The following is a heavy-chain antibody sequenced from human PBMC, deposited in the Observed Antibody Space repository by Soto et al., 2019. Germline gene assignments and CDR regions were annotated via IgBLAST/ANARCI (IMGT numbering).Heavy chain of an antibody. J-gene: IGHJ4*02. CDR1: GGSMRNYF. D-gene: IGHD6-13*01. V-gene: IGHV4-59*01. CDR3: AAGEPSSRNRAPYYLDF. Sequence: PSETLSLTCTVSGGSMRNYFWTWIRQPPGKGLEWIGYIHYSGTTSFFPSYNPSLRSRVTISEDTSKNQFSLKLLSVTTADTAVYFCAAGEPSSRNRAPYYLDFWGQGTLVTVSS. CDR2: IHYSGTT.